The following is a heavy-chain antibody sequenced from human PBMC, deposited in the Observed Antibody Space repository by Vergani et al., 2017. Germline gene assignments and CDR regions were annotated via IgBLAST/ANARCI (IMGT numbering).Heavy chain of an antibody. CDR2: ISYDGSNK. V-gene: IGHV3-30*03. J-gene: IGHJ3*02. D-gene: IGHD3-22*01. Sequence: QVQLVESGGGVVQPGRSLRLSCAASGFTFSSYGMHWVRQAPGKGLEWVAVISYDGSNKYYADSVKGRFTISRDNSKNTLYLQMNSLRAEDTAVYYCARVRRTMIVVDTVFDIWGQGTMVTVSS. CDR3: ARVRRTMIVVDTVFDI. CDR1: GFTFSSYG.